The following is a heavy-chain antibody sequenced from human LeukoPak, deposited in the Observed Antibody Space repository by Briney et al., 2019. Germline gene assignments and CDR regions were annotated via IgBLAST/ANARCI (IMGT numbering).Heavy chain of an antibody. Sequence: VASVKVSCKVSGYTLTELSMHWVRQAPGKGLEWMGGFDPEDGETIYAQKFQGRVTMTEDTSTETAYMELSSLRSEDTAVYYCATRSSGWYEDFQHWGQGTLVTVSS. CDR2: FDPEDGET. J-gene: IGHJ1*01. CDR3: ATRSSGWYEDFQH. CDR1: GYTLTELS. D-gene: IGHD6-19*01. V-gene: IGHV1-24*01.